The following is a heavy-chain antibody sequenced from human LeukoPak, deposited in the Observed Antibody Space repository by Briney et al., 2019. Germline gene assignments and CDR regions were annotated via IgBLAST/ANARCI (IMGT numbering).Heavy chain of an antibody. CDR2: LYTGGST. Sequence: PGGSLRLSCAASGFTVSSNYMSWVRQAPGKGLEWVSILYTGGSTYYADSVKGRFTISRHNSKNTLYLQMTSLRAEDSAVYYCARGVTGTTGVSNYGMDVWGQGTTVTVSS. J-gene: IGHJ6*02. D-gene: IGHD1-20*01. CDR3: ARGVTGTTGVSNYGMDV. V-gene: IGHV3-53*04. CDR1: GFTVSSNY.